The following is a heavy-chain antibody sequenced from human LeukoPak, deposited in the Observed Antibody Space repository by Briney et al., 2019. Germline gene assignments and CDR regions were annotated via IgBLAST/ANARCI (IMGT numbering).Heavy chain of an antibody. CDR1: EFTFSTYW. J-gene: IGHJ4*02. D-gene: IGHD6-6*01. CDR2: IRKDGSKI. CDR3: ARVGDRQVLGN. Sequence: GGSLRLSCAASEFTFSTYWMSWVRPAPGKGLGWGANIRKDGSKIYYVDAAKGRFTISRDNAKNSLYLQMNNLRAEDTAVYYCARVGDRQVLGNWGQGTLVTVSS. V-gene: IGHV3-7*04.